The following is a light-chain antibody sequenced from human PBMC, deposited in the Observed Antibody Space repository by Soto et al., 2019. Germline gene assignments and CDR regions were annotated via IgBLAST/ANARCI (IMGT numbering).Light chain of an antibody. CDR2: EDT. Sequence: QSALTQPASVSGSPGQSITISCTGSSSDIGSYDRVSWYQQHPGKVPELVIYEDTRRPSGVSYRFSGSRSGNTASLTISRLQAADEADYYCSSYAGTTLLFGGGTKLTVL. CDR3: SSYAGTTLL. J-gene: IGLJ2*01. V-gene: IGLV2-23*01. CDR1: SSDIGSYDR.